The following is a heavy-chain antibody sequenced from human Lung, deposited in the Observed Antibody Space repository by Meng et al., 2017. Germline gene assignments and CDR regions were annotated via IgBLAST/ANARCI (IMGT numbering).Heavy chain of an antibody. CDR3: VRSSGWVRTGFDP. J-gene: IGHJ5*02. Sequence: QPQLQESGPGLVKPSEALSLTCSVSGGSISTSGYYWGWIRQTPVKGLEWIWSIGHSGITYYTPSLKSRVTVSIDTSKSQFSLKLTSVTAADTAVYYCVRSSGWVRTGFDPWGQGTLVTVSS. CDR2: IGHSGIT. V-gene: IGHV4-39*01. D-gene: IGHD6-19*01. CDR1: GGSISTSGYY.